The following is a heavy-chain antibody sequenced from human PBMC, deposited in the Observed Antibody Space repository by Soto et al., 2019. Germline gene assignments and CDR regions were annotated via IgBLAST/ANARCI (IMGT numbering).Heavy chain of an antibody. V-gene: IGHV6-1*01. CDR1: VDSVSSNSAA. J-gene: IGHJ4*02. CDR2: TYYRSKWYN. Sequence: PSQTLSLTCAISVDSVSSNSAAWNWISQSPARGLEWLGRTYYRSKWYNDYVVSMKSRLTINPDTSKNQFSLQLNSVTPEDTAVYYCARGSDSSFEDWRQGFLVTVSS. CDR3: ARGSDSSFED. D-gene: IGHD2-21*02.